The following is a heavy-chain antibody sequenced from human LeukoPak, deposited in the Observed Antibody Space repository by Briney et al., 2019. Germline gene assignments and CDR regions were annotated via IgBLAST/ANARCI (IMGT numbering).Heavy chain of an antibody. J-gene: IGHJ4*02. D-gene: IGHD2-2*02. CDR2: ISGTGGNT. CDR1: GFTFSNYA. Sequence: GSLRLSCAASGFTFSNYAMSWVRQAPGKGLEWVSTISGTGGNTYYADSVKGRFTISKNISQSTLYLQMNSLRADDTAVYYCAKQGAYTTPDHSDYWGKGTLVTVSS. CDR3: AKQGAYTTPDHSDY. V-gene: IGHV3-23*01.